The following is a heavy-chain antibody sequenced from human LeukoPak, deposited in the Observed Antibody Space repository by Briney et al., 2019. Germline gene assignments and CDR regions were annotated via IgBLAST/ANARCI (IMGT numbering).Heavy chain of an antibody. CDR1: GYNFTSYW. CDR3: ARSYYDSSSYHRFDC. J-gene: IGHJ4*02. V-gene: IGHV5-51*01. D-gene: IGHD3-22*01. CDR2: IYPADSDT. Sequence: GESLKIPCKGSGYNFTSYWSGWVRQMPGKGLEWMGIIYPADSDTRYSPSFQGQVTISADKSISTAYLQWSSLKASDTAMYYCARSYYDSSSYHRFDCWGQGTLVTVSS.